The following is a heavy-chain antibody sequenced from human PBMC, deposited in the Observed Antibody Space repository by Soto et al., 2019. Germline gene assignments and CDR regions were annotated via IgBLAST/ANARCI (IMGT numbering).Heavy chain of an antibody. Sequence: QVQLVESGGGVVQPGRSLRLSCAASGFTFSSYGMHWVSQAPGKGLEWVAVISYDGSNKYYADSVKGRFTISRDNSKNTLYLQMNSLRAEDTAVYYCAKDRYQLLFYYFYYWGQGTLVTVSS. V-gene: IGHV3-30*18. D-gene: IGHD2-2*01. CDR2: ISYDGSNK. J-gene: IGHJ4*02. CDR3: AKDRYQLLFYYFYY. CDR1: GFTFSSYG.